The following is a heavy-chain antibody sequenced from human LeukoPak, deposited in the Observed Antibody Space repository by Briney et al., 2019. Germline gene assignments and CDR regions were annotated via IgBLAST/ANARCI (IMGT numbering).Heavy chain of an antibody. V-gene: IGHV3-11*01. J-gene: IGHJ6*02. CDR2: ISSSGSTI. Sequence: GGSLRLSCAASGFTFSDYYMSWIRQAPGKGLEWVSYISSSGSTIYYADSVKGRFTISRDNAKNSLYLQMNSLRAEDTAVYYCARDPRFLEWSDPYYGMDVWGQGTTVTVSS. CDR3: ARDPRFLEWSDPYYGMDV. D-gene: IGHD3-3*01. CDR1: GFTFSDYY.